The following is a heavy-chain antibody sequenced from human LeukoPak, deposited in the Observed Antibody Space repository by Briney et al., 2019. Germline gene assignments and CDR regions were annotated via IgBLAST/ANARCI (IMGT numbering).Heavy chain of an antibody. CDR3: ARGSWRHDPINKYYCYYMDV. CDR1: GGSISSYY. V-gene: IGHV4-59*01. J-gene: IGHJ6*03. D-gene: IGHD1-26*01. Sequence: SETLSLTCTVSGGSISSYYWSWIRQPPGKGLEWIGYIYYSGSTNYNPSLKSRVTISVDTSKNQFSLKLSSVTAADTAVYYCARGSWRHDPINKYYCYYMDVWGKGTTVTVSS. CDR2: IYYSGST.